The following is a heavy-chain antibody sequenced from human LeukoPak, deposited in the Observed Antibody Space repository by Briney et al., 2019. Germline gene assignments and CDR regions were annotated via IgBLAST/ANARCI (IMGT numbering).Heavy chain of an antibody. CDR1: GGSFSGYY. D-gene: IGHD6-19*01. J-gene: IGHJ4*02. CDR3: ARGHRYSSGWYVLDY. V-gene: IGHV4-34*01. CDR2: INHSGST. Sequence: FKPSETLSLTCAVYGGSFSGYYWSWIRQPPGKGLEWIGEINHSGSTNYNPSLKSRVTISVDTSKNQFSLKLSSVTAADTAVYYCARGHRYSSGWYVLDYWGQGTLVTVSS.